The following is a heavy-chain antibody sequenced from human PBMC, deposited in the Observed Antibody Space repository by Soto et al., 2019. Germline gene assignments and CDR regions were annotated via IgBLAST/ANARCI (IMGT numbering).Heavy chain of an antibody. J-gene: IGHJ3*02. D-gene: IGHD4-17*01. V-gene: IGHV4-31*03. CDR2: IYYSGTT. Sequence: SETLSLTCTVSGGSISTGGSYWSWIRQHPGKGLEWIGHIYYSGTTSYNPSLKSRVAISINTSNNQFSLKLSSATAADTAVYYCARDDYGGNSGAFDIWGQGTMVTVSS. CDR1: GGSISTGGSY. CDR3: ARDDYGGNSGAFDI.